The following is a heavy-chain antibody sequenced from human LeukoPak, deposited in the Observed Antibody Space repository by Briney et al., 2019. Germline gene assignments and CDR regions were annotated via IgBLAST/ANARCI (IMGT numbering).Heavy chain of an antibody. CDR2: IIPIFGTA. V-gene: IGHV1-69*13. D-gene: IGHD5-18*01. J-gene: IGHJ4*02. CDR1: GGTFSSYA. Sequence: ASVKVSCKASGGTFSSYAISWVRQAPGQGLEWMGGIIPIFGTANYAQKFQGRVTITADESTSTAYTELSSLRSEDTAVYYCARGKGYSYAIFDYWGQGTLVTVSS. CDR3: ARGKGYSYAIFDY.